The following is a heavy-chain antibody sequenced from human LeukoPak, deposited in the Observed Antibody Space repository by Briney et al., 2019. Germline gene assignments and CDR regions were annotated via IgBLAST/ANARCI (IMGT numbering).Heavy chain of an antibody. Sequence: VASVKVSCKASGYTFTGYYMHWVRQAPGQGLEWMGWINPNSGGTNYAQKLQGRVTMTTDTSTSTAYMELRSLRSDDTAVYYCARAQTRQWLVGSHYYYYMDVWGKGTTVTVSS. V-gene: IGHV1-2*02. D-gene: IGHD6-19*01. CDR2: INPNSGGT. CDR1: GYTFTGYY. CDR3: ARAQTRQWLVGSHYYYYMDV. J-gene: IGHJ6*03.